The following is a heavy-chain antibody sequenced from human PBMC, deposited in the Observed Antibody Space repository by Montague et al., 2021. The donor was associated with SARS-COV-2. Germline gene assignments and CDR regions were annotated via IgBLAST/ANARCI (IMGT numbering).Heavy chain of an antibody. CDR3: AGILTGYYGMDV. CDR1: GYTFTSYG. CDR2: ISAYNGNT. J-gene: IGHJ6*02. Sequence: SVKVSFKASGYTFTSYGISWVRQAPGQGLEWMGWISAYNGNTNYAQKLQGRVTMTTDTSTSTAYMELRSLRPDDTAVYYCAGILTGYYGMDVWGQGTTVTVSS. D-gene: IGHD3-9*01. V-gene: IGHV1-18*01.